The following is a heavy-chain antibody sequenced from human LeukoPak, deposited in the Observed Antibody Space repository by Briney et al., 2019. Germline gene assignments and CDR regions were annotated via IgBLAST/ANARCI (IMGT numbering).Heavy chain of an antibody. CDR3: ARHIGGGIEDMDV. CDR2: IYVTGN. Sequence: SETLSLTCTVSGGSIGTYYWSWVRQSPGKGLEWIGYIYVTGNRYNPYLQSRATISVDTSRNQFFLKMSSVTAADTAVYYCARHIGGGIEDMDVWGKGTKVTVSS. CDR1: GGSIGTYY. D-gene: IGHD3-16*02. J-gene: IGHJ6*03. V-gene: IGHV4-59*08.